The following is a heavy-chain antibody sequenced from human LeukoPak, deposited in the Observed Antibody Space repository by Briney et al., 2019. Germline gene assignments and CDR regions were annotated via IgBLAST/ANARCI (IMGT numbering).Heavy chain of an antibody. V-gene: IGHV4-34*01. CDR2: INNSGST. CDR1: GGSFSGYY. D-gene: IGHD3-10*01. Sequence: SETLSLTCAVSGGSFSGYYWSWIRQPPGKGLEWVGEINNSGSTNYNPYLMSRVTITVDTSTNQFSLKLSSVTAADAAVYYCARGIPSRRASALWSGYGSGVGIDVWGQGTTVTVS. CDR3: ARGIPSRRASALWSGYGSGVGIDV. J-gene: IGHJ6*01.